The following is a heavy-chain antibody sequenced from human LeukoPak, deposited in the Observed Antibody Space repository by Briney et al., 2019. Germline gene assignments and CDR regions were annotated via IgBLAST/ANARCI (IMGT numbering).Heavy chain of an antibody. J-gene: IGHJ3*02. CDR2: INSDGSST. CDR3: ARGGRPPEALGDAFDI. Sequence: GGSLRLSCAASGFNFSNFWMHWVRQPPGKGLVRVSRINSDGSSTINADSVKGRFTISRDNAKNTLYLQMNSLRVEDTAVYFCARGGRPPEALGDAFDICGQGTMVTVSS. CDR1: GFNFSNFW. D-gene: IGHD1-14*01. V-gene: IGHV3-74*01.